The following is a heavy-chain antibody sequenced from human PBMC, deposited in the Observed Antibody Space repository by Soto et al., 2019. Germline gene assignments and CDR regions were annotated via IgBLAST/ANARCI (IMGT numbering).Heavy chain of an antibody. V-gene: IGHV4-59*01. CDR3: ARLIGRWGYYGMDV. J-gene: IGHJ6*02. CDR2: IYYSGST. CDR1: GGSISSYY. Sequence: SETLSLTCTVSGGSISSYYWSWIRQPPGKGLEWIGYIYYSGSTNYNPSLKSRVTISVDTSKNQFSLKLSSVTAADTAVYYCARLIGRWGYYGMDVWGQGPKATVSS. D-gene: IGHD3-16*01.